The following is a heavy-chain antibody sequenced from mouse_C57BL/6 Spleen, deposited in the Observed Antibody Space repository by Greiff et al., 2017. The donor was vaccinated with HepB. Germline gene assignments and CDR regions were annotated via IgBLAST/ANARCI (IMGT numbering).Heavy chain of an antibody. J-gene: IGHJ4*01. Sequence: EVQGVESGGGLVKPGGSLKLSCAASGFTFSDYGMHWVRQAPEKGLEWVAYISSGSSTIYYADTVKGRFTISRDNAKNTLFLQMTSLRSEDTAMYYCARRGEAQATYYAMDYWGQGTSVTVSS. V-gene: IGHV5-17*01. CDR2: ISSGSSTI. CDR3: ARRGEAQATYYAMDY. CDR1: GFTFSDYG. D-gene: IGHD3-2*02.